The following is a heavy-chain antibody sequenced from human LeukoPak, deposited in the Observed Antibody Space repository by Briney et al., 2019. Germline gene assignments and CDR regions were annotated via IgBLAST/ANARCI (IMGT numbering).Heavy chain of an antibody. D-gene: IGHD1-26*01. Sequence: ESLSLTCTVSGGSITSYYWSWIRQPPGKGLEWIGYISFSGRAHYNPSLKSRVTISIGTSKNQFSLKLSSVTAADTAVYYCAARTSGSRVDYWGQGTLVTVSS. V-gene: IGHV4-59*08. CDR2: ISFSGRA. CDR1: GGSITSYY. J-gene: IGHJ4*02. CDR3: AARTSGSRVDY.